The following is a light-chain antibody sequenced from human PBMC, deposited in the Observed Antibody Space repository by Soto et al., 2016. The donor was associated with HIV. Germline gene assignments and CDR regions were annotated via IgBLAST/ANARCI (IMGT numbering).Light chain of an antibody. Sequence: SYVVTQPPSVSVAPGQTARITCGGINIGSKSVHWYQQKPGQAPVLVIYDDRDRPSGIPERFSGSNSGSTATLTISRVEAGDEADYYCQVWDSVTDHYVFGPGTKVTVL. CDR1: NIGSKS. V-gene: IGLV3-21*01. CDR3: QVWDSVTDHYV. J-gene: IGLJ1*01. CDR2: DDR.